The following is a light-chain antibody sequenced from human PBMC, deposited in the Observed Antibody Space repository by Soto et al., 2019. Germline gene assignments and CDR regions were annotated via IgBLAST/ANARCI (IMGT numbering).Light chain of an antibody. Sequence: EIVLTQSPGTLSLSPGERATLSCRASQTVSNKLAWYQHKPGQAPRLLIYDTSNRATGIPARFSGSGSGTDFTLTISSLEPEDFAVYYCHQRKSWPRTFGQGTKVDNK. CDR3: HQRKSWPRT. V-gene: IGKV3-11*01. CDR1: QTVSNK. J-gene: IGKJ1*01. CDR2: DTS.